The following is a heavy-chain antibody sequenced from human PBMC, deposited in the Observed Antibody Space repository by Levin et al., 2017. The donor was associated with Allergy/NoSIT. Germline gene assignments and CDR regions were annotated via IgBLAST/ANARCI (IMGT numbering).Heavy chain of an antibody. CDR1: GFTITENY. J-gene: IGHJ4*02. V-gene: IGHV3-53*01. Sequence: GESLKISCTVSGFTITENYMAWVRQAPAKGLEWVSVMYRDGGTKYADSVKGRFTISRDTSKNMMYLQMNSLRAEDTAVYFCATHIWDSWGQGTLVTVSS. D-gene: IGHD3-3*02. CDR3: ATHIWDS. CDR2: MYRDGGT.